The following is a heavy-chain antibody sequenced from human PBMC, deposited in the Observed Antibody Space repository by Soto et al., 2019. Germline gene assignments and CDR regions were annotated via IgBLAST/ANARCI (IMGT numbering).Heavy chain of an antibody. CDR2: ISYDGSNK. J-gene: IGHJ2*01. V-gene: IGHV3-30*01. CDR3: QAGCCIRGNVPVSAFLLSRSSDL. D-gene: IGHD2-15*01. Sequence: KGLEWVAVISYDGSNKYYADSVKGRFTISRDNSKNTLYLQMNSLRAEDMAFFFFQAGCCIRGNVPVSAFLLSRSSDL.